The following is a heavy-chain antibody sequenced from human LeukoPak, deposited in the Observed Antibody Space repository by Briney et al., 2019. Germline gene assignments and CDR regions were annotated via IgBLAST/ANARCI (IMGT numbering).Heavy chain of an antibody. Sequence: GGSLRLSCAASGFTFSSYAMHWVRQAPGKGLEWVAVISYDGSNKYYADSVKGRFTISRDNSKNTLYLQMNSLRAEDTVLYYCARGTNYQYCFDYWGQGTLVTVSS. D-gene: IGHD1-7*01. CDR2: ISYDGSNK. CDR1: GFTFSSYA. J-gene: IGHJ4*02. CDR3: ARGTNYQYCFDY. V-gene: IGHV3-30*04.